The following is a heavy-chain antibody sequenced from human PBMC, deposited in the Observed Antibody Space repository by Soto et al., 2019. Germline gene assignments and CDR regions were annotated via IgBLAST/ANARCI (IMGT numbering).Heavy chain of an antibody. V-gene: IGHV1-18*04. J-gene: IGHJ4*02. D-gene: IGHD6-19*01. CDR3: ARLHGYSSGWYDY. CDR1: GYTFSSNG. CDR2: ISTFNGNA. Sequence: ASVKVSCKASGYTFSSNGVSWVRQAPGQGLEWMGWISTFNGNAHYAQKFQGRVTMTTDTSTNTAYMELTSLSSGDTAVYYCARLHGYSSGWYDYWGQGTLVTVSS.